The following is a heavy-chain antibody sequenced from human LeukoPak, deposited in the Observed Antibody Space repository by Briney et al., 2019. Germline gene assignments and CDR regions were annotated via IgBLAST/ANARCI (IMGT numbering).Heavy chain of an antibody. Sequence: PGGSLRLSCAASGLTFSSYSMNWVRQAPGKGLEWVSSISSSSSYIYYADSVKGRFTISRDNAKNSLYLQMNSLRAEDTAVYYCARDRSRGIAVAGTGDYFDYWGQGTLVTVSS. CDR1: GLTFSSYS. CDR3: ARDRSRGIAVAGTGDYFDY. J-gene: IGHJ4*02. V-gene: IGHV3-21*01. CDR2: ISSSSSYI. D-gene: IGHD6-19*01.